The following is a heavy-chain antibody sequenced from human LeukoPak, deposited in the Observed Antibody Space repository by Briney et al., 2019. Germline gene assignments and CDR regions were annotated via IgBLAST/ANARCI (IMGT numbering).Heavy chain of an antibody. CDR3: ARVVWAETTRNWFDP. CDR1: GGSISSGSYY. V-gene: IGHV4-61*02. CDR2: IYYSGST. Sequence: KPSQTLSLTCTVSGGSISSGSYYWSWIRQPAGKGLEWIGSIYYSGSTYYNPSLKSRVTISVDTSKNQFSLKLSSVTAADTAVYYCARVVWAETTRNWFDPWGQGTLVTVSS. J-gene: IGHJ5*02. D-gene: IGHD4-11*01.